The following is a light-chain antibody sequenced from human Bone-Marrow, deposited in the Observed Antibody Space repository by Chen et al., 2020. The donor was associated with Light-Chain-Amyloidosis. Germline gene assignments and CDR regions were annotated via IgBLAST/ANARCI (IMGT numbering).Light chain of an antibody. Sequence: QSALTQPASVSGSPGQSITISCTGTSSDVGNYNLVSWNQQHPGKAPKLIVYEVTKRPSGVSTRFSGSKSGNTASLTISGLQAEDEAHYYCCSYAGLYTLVFGGGTKLSVV. CDR2: EVT. J-gene: IGLJ2*01. CDR3: CSYAGLYTLV. V-gene: IGLV2-23*02. CDR1: SSDVGNYNL.